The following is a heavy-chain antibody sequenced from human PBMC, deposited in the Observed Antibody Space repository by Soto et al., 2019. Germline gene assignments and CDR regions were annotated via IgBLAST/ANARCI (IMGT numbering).Heavy chain of an antibody. CDR2: ISLSRRS. V-gene: IGHV4-4*02. D-gene: IGHD6-13*01. CDR3: VTKPYSYSWHH. Sequence: QVQLQESGPGLVKPSGTLSLTCAVTSGSISSTHWWSWVRQSPGKGLEWIGEISLSRRSNCNPSLKSRVTMSLDQSKNPFALSLTCVTAAETAVSYWVTKPYSYSWHHWGQGTLVTVAS. CDR1: SGSISSTHW. J-gene: IGHJ5*02.